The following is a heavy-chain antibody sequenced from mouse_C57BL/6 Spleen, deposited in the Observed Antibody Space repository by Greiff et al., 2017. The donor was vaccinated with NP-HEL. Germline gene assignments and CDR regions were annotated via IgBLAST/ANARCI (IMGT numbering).Heavy chain of an antibody. CDR2: IDPSDSET. CDR1: GYTFTSYW. D-gene: IGHD1-1*01. V-gene: IGHV1-52*01. CDR3: ARNYYGSSYYFDY. J-gene: IGHJ2*01. Sequence: VQLQQSGAELVRPGSSVKLSCKASGYTFTSYWMHWVKQRPIQGLEWIGNIDPSDSETHYNQKFKDKATLTVDKSSSTAYMQLSSLTSEDSAVYYCARNYYGSSYYFDYWGQCTTLTVSS.